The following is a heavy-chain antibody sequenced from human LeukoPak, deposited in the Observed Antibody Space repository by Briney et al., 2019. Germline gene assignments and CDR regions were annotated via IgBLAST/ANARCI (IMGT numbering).Heavy chain of an antibody. Sequence: SVKLSCTASGATFTSYAISWVRQAPGQRLEWMGRIIPILDIANYAQKFQGRVTITADKSTSTAYMELSSLRSEDTAVYYCARDLGSGSYWTYWGQGTLVTVSS. CDR3: ARDLGSGSYWTY. J-gene: IGHJ4*02. V-gene: IGHV1-69*04. CDR1: GATFTSYA. D-gene: IGHD3-10*01. CDR2: IIPILDIA.